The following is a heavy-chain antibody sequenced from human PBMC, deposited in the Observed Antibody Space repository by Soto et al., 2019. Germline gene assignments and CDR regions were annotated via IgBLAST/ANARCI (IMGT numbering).Heavy chain of an antibody. CDR1: GYTFTSYG. CDR3: ARVAYDSSGYWGY. Sequence: QVQLVQSGAEVKKPGASVKVSCKASGYTFTSYGTSWVRQAPGQGLEWMGWISAYNGNTNYAQKLQGRVTMTTDTSTSTAYMERWRLRAGDAAVYCCARVAYDSSGYWGYWGQGTRVTVSS. D-gene: IGHD3-22*01. J-gene: IGHJ4*02. V-gene: IGHV1-18*01. CDR2: ISAYNGNT.